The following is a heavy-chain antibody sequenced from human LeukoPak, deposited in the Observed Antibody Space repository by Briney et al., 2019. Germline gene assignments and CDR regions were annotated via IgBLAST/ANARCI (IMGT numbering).Heavy chain of an antibody. J-gene: IGHJ4*02. V-gene: IGHV4-61*05. CDR2: IYYSGST. CDR1: GGSISSSSYY. D-gene: IGHD6-13*01. Sequence: SETLSLTCTVSGGSISSSSYYWGWIRQPPGKGLEWIGYIYYSGSTNYNPSLKSRVTISVDTSKNQFSLKLSSVTAADTAVYYCARVRSSSSWYYFDYWGQGTLVTVSS. CDR3: ARVRSSSSWYYFDY.